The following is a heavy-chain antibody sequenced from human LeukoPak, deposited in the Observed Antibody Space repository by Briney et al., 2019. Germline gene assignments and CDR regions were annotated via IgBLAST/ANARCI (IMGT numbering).Heavy chain of an antibody. CDR3: ARAPSRGWSDY. CDR1: GGSISSSSYY. D-gene: IGHD6-19*01. Sequence: PSETLSLTCTVSGGSISSSSYYWGWIRQPPGKGLEWIGSIYYSGSTYYNPSLKSRVTISVDTSKNQFSLKLSSVTAADTAVYYCARAPSRGWSDYWGQGTLVTVSS. V-gene: IGHV4-39*07. CDR2: IYYSGST. J-gene: IGHJ4*02.